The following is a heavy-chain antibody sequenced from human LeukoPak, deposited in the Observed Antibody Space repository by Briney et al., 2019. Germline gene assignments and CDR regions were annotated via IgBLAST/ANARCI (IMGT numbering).Heavy chain of an antibody. Sequence: PGGSLRLSCAASGFTFSSYAMHWVRQAPGKGLEWVAVISYDGSNKYYADSVKGRFTISRDNSKNTLYLQMNSLRAEDTAVYYCARVRELSPFIDYWGQGTLVTVSS. V-gene: IGHV3-30*04. J-gene: IGHJ4*02. D-gene: IGHD3-16*02. CDR3: ARVRELSPFIDY. CDR1: GFTFSSYA. CDR2: ISYDGSNK.